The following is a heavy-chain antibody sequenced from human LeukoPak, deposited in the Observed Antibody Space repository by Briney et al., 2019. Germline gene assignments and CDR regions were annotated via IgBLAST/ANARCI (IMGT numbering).Heavy chain of an antibody. CDR3: ARGGSSWYADY. Sequence: SETLSLTCTFSGGSISSYYWSWIRQPPEKGLEWIGYIHYSGSTSYNPSLKSRVTMSVDTSNDQFSLKVSSVTAADTAVYYCARGGSSWYADYWGQGTLVTVSS. J-gene: IGHJ4*02. CDR2: IHYSGST. V-gene: IGHV4-59*01. CDR1: GGSISSYY. D-gene: IGHD6-13*01.